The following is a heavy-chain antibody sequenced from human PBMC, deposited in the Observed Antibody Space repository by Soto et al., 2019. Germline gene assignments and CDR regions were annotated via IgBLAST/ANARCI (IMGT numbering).Heavy chain of an antibody. J-gene: IGHJ6*02. D-gene: IGHD3-9*01. CDR2: IDPTDSYI. CDR3: ARQRAYFDNAMEV. V-gene: IGHV5-10-1*01. CDR1: EYIFATYW. Sequence: GESLKISCKGSEYIFATYWISWVRQMPGKGLEWMGRIDPTDSYINYSPSFQGHVTISADKSTSTAYLQWSSLKASDSAMYYCARQRAYFDNAMEVWGQGTTVTVSS.